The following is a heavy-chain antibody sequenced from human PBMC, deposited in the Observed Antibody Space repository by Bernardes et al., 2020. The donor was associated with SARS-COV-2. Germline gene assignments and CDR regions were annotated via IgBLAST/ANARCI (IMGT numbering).Heavy chain of an antibody. CDR2: IYYSGST. D-gene: IGHD6-19*01. Sequence: SETLSLTCTVSGGSISAYYWSWIRQPPGKGLEWIGYIYYSGSTNYNPSLKSRVTISVDTSKNQFSLKLSSVTAADTAVYYCARGIAVAGDAVDIWGQGTMDTVSS. J-gene: IGHJ3*02. CDR1: GGSISAYY. CDR3: ARGIAVAGDAVDI. V-gene: IGHV4-59*01.